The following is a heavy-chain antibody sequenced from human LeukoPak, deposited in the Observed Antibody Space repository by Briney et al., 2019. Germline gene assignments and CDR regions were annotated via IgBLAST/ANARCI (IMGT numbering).Heavy chain of an antibody. CDR1: GGTFSSYA. CDR3: ARSRGYCGGDCRLDY. J-gene: IGHJ4*02. Sequence: SVKVSCKASGGTFSSYAISWVRQAPGQGLEWMGRIIPIFGTANHAQKFQGRVTITTNESTSTAYMELSSLRSEDTAVYYCARSRGYCGGDCRLDYWGQGTLVTVSS. V-gene: IGHV1-69*05. CDR2: IIPIFGTA. D-gene: IGHD2-21*02.